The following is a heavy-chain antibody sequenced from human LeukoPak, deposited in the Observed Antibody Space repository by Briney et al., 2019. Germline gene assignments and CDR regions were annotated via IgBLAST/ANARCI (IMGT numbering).Heavy chain of an antibody. V-gene: IGHV1-18*01. Sequence: ASVKVSCKASGYTFTSYGISWVRQAPGQGLEWMGWISAYNGNTNYAQKLQGRVTMTTDTSTSTAYMELRSLRSDDTAVYYCARNGRGVLGSYRRALFDYWGQGTLVTVSS. D-gene: IGHD3-16*02. CDR2: ISAYNGNT. CDR3: ARNGRGVLGSYRRALFDY. J-gene: IGHJ4*02. CDR1: GYTFTSYG.